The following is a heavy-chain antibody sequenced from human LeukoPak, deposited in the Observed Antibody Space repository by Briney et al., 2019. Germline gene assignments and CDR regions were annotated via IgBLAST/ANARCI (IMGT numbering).Heavy chain of an antibody. CDR2: ITAGGSFK. Sequence: PGGSLRLSCAASGFTFSNYAMDWVRQAPGKGLDWVSSITAGGSFKYYADSVEGRFTVSRDNTKNSVYLLMNSLRVEDTAVYYCAREHIRSGSYELDYWGQGTLVTVSS. J-gene: IGHJ4*02. CDR1: GFTFSNYA. D-gene: IGHD3-10*01. CDR3: AREHIRSGSYELDY. V-gene: IGHV3-21*01.